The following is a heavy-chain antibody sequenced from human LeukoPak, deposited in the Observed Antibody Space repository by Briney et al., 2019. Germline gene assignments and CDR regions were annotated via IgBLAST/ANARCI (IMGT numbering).Heavy chain of an antibody. Sequence: ASVKVSCKASGYSFTGYYLHWVRQAPGQGLEWMGWINPNSGGTNYAQKFQGRVTMTRDTSISTAYMELSRLRSDDTAVYYCAKGGRYCSGGTCYFDYWGQGTLVTVSS. CDR1: GYSFTGYY. CDR3: AKGGRYCSGGTCYFDY. J-gene: IGHJ4*02. D-gene: IGHD2-15*01. V-gene: IGHV1-2*02. CDR2: INPNSGGT.